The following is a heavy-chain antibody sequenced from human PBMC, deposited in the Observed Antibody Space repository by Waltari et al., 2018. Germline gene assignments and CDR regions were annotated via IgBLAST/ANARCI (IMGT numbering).Heavy chain of an antibody. V-gene: IGHV4-38-2*02. D-gene: IGHD3-10*01. CDR2: IYHSGST. Sequence: QVQLQESGPGLVKPSETLSLTCAVSGYSISSGYYWGWIRQPPGKGLEWIGSIYHSGSTYYNPSLKRRVTIAVETSKNQFSLKLRSVTAADTAVYYCARDLEVRGVTGLFDYWGQGTLVTVSS. J-gene: IGHJ4*02. CDR1: GYSISSGYY. CDR3: ARDLEVRGVTGLFDY.